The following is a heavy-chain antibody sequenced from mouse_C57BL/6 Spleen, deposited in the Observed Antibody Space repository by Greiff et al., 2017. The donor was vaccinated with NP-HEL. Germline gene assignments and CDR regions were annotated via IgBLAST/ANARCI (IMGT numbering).Heavy chain of an antibody. V-gene: IGHV14-2*01. CDR1: GFNIKDYY. CDR3: AIDSSGNYAMDY. CDR2: IDPEDGET. D-gene: IGHD3-2*02. Sequence: VHVKQSGAELVKPGASVKLSCTASGFNIKDYYMHWVKQRTEQGLEWIGRIDPEDGETKYAPKFQGKATITADTSSNTAYLQLSSLTSEDTAVYYGAIDSSGNYAMDYWGQGTSVTVSS. J-gene: IGHJ4*01.